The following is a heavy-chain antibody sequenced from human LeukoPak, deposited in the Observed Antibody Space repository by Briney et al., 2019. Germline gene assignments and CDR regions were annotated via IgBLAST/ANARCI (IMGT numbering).Heavy chain of an antibody. V-gene: IGHV3-21*01. CDR3: AREGSLLFGELNY. CDR2: TSSSSSYI. J-gene: IGHJ4*02. D-gene: IGHD3-10*01. Sequence: GGSLRLSCAASGFTFSSYSMNWVRQAPGKGLEWVSSTSSSSSYIYYADSVKGRFTISRDNAKNSLYLQMNSLRAEDTAVYYCAREGSLLFGELNYWGQGTLVTVSS. CDR1: GFTFSSYS.